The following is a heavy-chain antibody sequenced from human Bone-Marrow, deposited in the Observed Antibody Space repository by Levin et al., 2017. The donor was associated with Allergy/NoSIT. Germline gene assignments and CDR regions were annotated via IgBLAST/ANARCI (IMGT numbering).Heavy chain of an antibody. CDR2: ISGSAGST. D-gene: IGHD2-21*02. CDR1: GFTFRNYA. Sequence: GESLKISCAASGFTFRNYAMSWVRQAPGKGLQWVSSISGSAGSTFYKDSVKGRFTISRDNSQNTLFLQMNRLRAEDTAVYSCTKESTCCGDGCSDPVAAYYNGMDVWGQGTTVTVS. J-gene: IGHJ6*02. CDR3: TKESTCCGDGCSDPVAAYYNGMDV. V-gene: IGHV3-23*01.